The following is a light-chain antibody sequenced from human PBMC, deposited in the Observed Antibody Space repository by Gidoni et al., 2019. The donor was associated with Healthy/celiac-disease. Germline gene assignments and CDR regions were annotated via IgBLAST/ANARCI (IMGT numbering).Light chain of an antibody. J-gene: IGKJ2*01. CDR3: QQYDNPRYT. V-gene: IGKV1-33*01. Sequence: DIQLTQSPSSMSASVGDRVTITSQASQDISNYLNWYQQKPRKAPKPLIYNASNLETGGPSRLSGRGSGTDFMFTISSLQPEDIATEYCQQYDNPRYTFGQGTKLEIK. CDR1: QDISNY. CDR2: NAS.